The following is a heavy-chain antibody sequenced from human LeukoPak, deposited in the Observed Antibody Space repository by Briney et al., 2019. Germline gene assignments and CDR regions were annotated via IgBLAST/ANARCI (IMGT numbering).Heavy chain of an antibody. Sequence: ASVKVSCKASGYTFTSYGISWVRQAPGQGLEWMGWISAYNGNTNYAQKLQGRVTMTTDTSMSTAYMELRSLRSDDTAVYYCAREPFTAAGTGWYFDLWGRGTLVTVSS. CDR2: ISAYNGNT. V-gene: IGHV1-18*01. J-gene: IGHJ2*01. D-gene: IGHD6-13*01. CDR1: GYTFTSYG. CDR3: AREPFTAAGTGWYFDL.